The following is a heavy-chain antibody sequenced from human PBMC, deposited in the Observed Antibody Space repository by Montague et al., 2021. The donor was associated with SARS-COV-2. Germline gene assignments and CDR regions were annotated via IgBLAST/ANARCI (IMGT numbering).Heavy chain of an antibody. CDR3: ARETYTSGWFQQFDY. CDR1: GFTFSSYE. V-gene: IGHV4-39*01. Sequence: LRLSCAASGFTFSSYEMNWVRQPPGKGLEWIGSIYYSGTTYYNPSLQSRVTISVDTSKKQFSLKLSSVTAADTAVYYCARETYTSGWFQQFDYWGQGTLVTVSS. CDR2: IYYSGTT. J-gene: IGHJ4*02. D-gene: IGHD6-19*01.